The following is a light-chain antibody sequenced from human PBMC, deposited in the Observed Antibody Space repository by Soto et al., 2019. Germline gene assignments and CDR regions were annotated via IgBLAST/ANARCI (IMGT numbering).Light chain of an antibody. J-gene: IGKJ4*01. CDR1: QSISSG. V-gene: IGKV1D-13*01. CDR2: DAS. CDR3: QQHYNYPLT. Sequence: AIQLTQSPSSLSASLGDRVTITCRASQSISSGLAWYQQKPGKAPKVLIYDASSLQSGVPSRFSGSGPGTEFTLTISSLQPEDFATYYCQQHYNYPLTFGGGTKV.